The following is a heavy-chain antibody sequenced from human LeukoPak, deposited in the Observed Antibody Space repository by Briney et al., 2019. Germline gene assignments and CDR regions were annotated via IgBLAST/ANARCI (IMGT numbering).Heavy chain of an antibody. J-gene: IGHJ4*01. CDR2: VYHSGST. Sequence: SETLSLSCSVSGYSISSDYNWAWIRQSPGRGLEWFGSVYHSGSTYYNLSLKSRVTISLETSKNQVSLRLRSVTAADTALYYCARRSHCSTTNRYYFDYWGQGTLVTVSS. D-gene: IGHD2-2*01. CDR1: GYSISSDYN. CDR3: ARRSHCSTTNRYYFDY. V-gene: IGHV4-38-2*02.